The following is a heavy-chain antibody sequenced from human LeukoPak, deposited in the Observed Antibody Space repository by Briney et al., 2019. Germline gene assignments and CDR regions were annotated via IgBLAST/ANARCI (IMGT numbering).Heavy chain of an antibody. V-gene: IGHV1-69*05. CDR1: GGTFNNSA. CDR3: ARDVHGDYGSGWFDP. Sequence: ASVKVSCKTSGGTFNNSAISWVRQAPGQGLEWLGGIMPLFGKAGYAQKFQGRVTITKDESTRTVYLELTSLTSDDTAVYYCARDVHGDYGSGWFDPWGQGTLVSVSS. D-gene: IGHD4-17*01. CDR2: IMPLFGKA. J-gene: IGHJ5*02.